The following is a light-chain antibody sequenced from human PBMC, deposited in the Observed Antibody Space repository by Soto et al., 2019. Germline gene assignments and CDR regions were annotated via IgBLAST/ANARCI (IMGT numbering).Light chain of an antibody. CDR2: GAS. V-gene: IGKV3-15*01. J-gene: IGKJ2*01. Sequence: EIVMTQSRASLSVSPGERATLSCRASQSVSSNLAWYQQKPGQAPRLLIYGASTRATGIPARFSGSGSGTEFTLTISSLQSEDFAVYYCQQYNNWPPYTFGQGTKQEIK. CDR3: QQYNNWPPYT. CDR1: QSVSSN.